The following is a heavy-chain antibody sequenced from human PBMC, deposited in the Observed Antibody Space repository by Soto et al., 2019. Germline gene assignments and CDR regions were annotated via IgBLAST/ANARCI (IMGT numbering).Heavy chain of an antibody. Sequence: EVQLVQSGAEVKKPGGSLRISCKTSRYIYTNYWIAWVRQMPGKGLGWMGRIDPSDSFTNYNPSFQGHVSISVDKSISTAYLQWSSLKASDTAVYYCARRFLESSDILTGLGFWGQGTLVSVSS. V-gene: IGHV5-10-1*01. CDR2: IDPSDSFT. CDR3: ARRFLESSDILTGLGF. D-gene: IGHD3-9*01. CDR1: RYIYTNYW. J-gene: IGHJ4*02.